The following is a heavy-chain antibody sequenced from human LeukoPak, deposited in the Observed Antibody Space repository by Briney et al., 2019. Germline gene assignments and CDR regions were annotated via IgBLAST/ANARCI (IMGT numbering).Heavy chain of an antibody. CDR3: ARGAPGDTYNGMDV. Sequence: GGSLRLSCAAFGFRFRSYGMYWVRQAPGKGLEWVSVIWYDGNKNFYGDSVKGRFTISRDNSKNTVYLQMNRLRVEDTAVYYCARGAPGDTYNGMDVWGHGTTVIVSS. D-gene: IGHD2-8*01. CDR2: IWYDGNKN. CDR1: GFRFRSYG. V-gene: IGHV3-33*07. J-gene: IGHJ6*02.